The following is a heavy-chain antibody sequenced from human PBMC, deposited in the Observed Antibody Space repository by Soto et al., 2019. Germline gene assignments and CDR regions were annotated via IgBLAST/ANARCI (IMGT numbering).Heavy chain of an antibody. CDR3: ARGAYYDFWSGYYY. CDR1: GGTFSSYA. J-gene: IGHJ4*02. Sequence: GASVKVSCKASGGTFSSYAVSWVRQAPGQGLEWMGGIIPIFGTANYAQKFQGRVTITADKSTSTAYMELSSLRSEDTAVYYCARGAYYDFWSGYYYWGQGTLVTVSS. D-gene: IGHD3-3*01. V-gene: IGHV1-69*06. CDR2: IIPIFGTA.